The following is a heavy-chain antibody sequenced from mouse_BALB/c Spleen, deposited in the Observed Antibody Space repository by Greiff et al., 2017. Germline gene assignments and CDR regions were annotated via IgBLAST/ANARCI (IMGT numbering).Heavy chain of an antibody. Sequence: EVKLQESGPGLVKPSQSLSLTCSVTGYSITSGYYWNWIRQFPGNKLEWMGYISYDGSNNYNPSLKNRISITRDTSKNQFFLKLNSVTTEDTATYYCAGDYYGPAWFADWGQGTLVTVSA. D-gene: IGHD1-1*01. J-gene: IGHJ3*01. CDR3: AGDYYGPAWFAD. CDR1: GYSITSGYY. V-gene: IGHV3-6*02. CDR2: ISYDGSN.